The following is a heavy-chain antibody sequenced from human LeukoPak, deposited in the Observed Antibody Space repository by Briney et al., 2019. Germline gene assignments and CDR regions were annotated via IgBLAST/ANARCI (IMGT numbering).Heavy chain of an antibody. CDR3: AREDIVATINWFDP. CDR2: ISNSGGSK. CDR1: GFTFNTYT. V-gene: IGHV3-23*01. Sequence: GESLRLSCAASGFTFNTYTMYWVRQAPGKGLEWVSGISNSGGSKYYADSVKGRFTISRDNSKNTLYLQMNSLRAEDTAVYYCAREDIVATINWFDPWGQGTLVTVSS. D-gene: IGHD5-12*01. J-gene: IGHJ5*02.